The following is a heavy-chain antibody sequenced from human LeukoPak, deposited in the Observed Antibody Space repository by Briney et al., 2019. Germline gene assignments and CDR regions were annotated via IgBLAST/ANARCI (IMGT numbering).Heavy chain of an antibody. Sequence: GGSLRLSCVVSGFTFSTFTMNWVRQAPGKGLEWVSCISSSSSYIYYADSVKGRFTISRDNAKNSLYLQMNSLRAEDTAVYYCARARTTVTTWVYYYYYMDVWGKGTTVTISS. J-gene: IGHJ6*03. V-gene: IGHV3-21*01. D-gene: IGHD4-17*01. CDR1: GFTFSTFT. CDR2: ISSSSSYI. CDR3: ARARTTVTTWVYYYYYMDV.